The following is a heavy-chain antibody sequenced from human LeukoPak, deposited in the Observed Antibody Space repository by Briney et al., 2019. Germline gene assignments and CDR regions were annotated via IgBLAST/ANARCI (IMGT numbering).Heavy chain of an antibody. Sequence: GGSLRLSCAASGFTFSDYYMSWIRQAPGKGLEWVSYISSSGSTIYYADSVKGRFTISRDNSKNTLYLQMNSLRAEDTAVYYCARGYSSGWSEAFDIWGQGTMVTVSS. CDR2: ISSSGSTI. V-gene: IGHV3-11*01. D-gene: IGHD6-19*01. CDR3: ARGYSSGWSEAFDI. CDR1: GFTFSDYY. J-gene: IGHJ3*02.